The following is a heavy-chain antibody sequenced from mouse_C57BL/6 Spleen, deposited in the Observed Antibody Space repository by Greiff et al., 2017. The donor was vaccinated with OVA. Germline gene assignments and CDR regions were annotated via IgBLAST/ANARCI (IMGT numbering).Heavy chain of an antibody. Sequence: QVQLQQSGAELARPGASVKLSCKASGYTFTSYGMSWVKQRPGQGLEWIGEIYTRGGYTYYNEKFKGQATLTADKSSSTAYMELRSLTSEDSAVYFCARELSYDYDGSPMDYWGQGTSVTVSA. V-gene: IGHV1-81*01. D-gene: IGHD2-4*01. CDR2: IYTRGGYT. J-gene: IGHJ4*01. CDR3: ARELSYDYDGSPMDY. CDR1: GYTFTSYG.